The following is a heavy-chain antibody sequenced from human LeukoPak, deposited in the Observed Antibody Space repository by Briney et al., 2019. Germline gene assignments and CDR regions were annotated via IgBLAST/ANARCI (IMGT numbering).Heavy chain of an antibody. D-gene: IGHD3-10*01. CDR1: GFTFSSYA. V-gene: IGHV3-64D*06. J-gene: IGHJ1*01. CDR3: VKDRSVRGVLGRFQH. Sequence: PGGSLRLSCSASGFTFSSYAMHWVRQAPGKGLEYVSAISSNGGSTYYADSVKGRFTISRDNSKNTLYLQMSSLRAEDTAVYYCVKDRSVRGVLGRFQHWGQGTLVTVPS. CDR2: ISSNGGST.